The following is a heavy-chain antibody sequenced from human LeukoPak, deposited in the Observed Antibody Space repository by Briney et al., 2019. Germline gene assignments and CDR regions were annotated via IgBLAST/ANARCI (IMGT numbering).Heavy chain of an antibody. CDR2: ISYDGSNK. D-gene: IGHD3-3*01. CDR3: ARGIGVLRFLEWLFPLDY. V-gene: IGHV3-30-3*01. J-gene: IGHJ4*02. Sequence: GGSQRLSCAASGLTFSSYAMHWVRQAPGKGLEWVAVISYDGSNKYYADSVKGRFTISRDNSKNTLYLQMNSLRAEDTAVYYCARGIGVLRFLEWLFPLDYWGQGTLVTVSS. CDR1: GLTFSSYA.